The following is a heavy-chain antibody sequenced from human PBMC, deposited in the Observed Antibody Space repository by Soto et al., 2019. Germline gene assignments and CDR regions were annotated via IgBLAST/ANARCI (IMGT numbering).Heavy chain of an antibody. CDR3: AKLDGVLYILSAYSYFYGLDL. CDR2: ISYDGSNK. CDR1: GFTCSSYG. V-gene: IGHV3-30*18. Sequence: PGGSLRLSCAASGFTCSSYGMHWVRQAPGKGLEWVAVISYDGSNKYYADSVKGRFTISRDNSKNTLYLQMNSLRAEDTAVYYCAKLDGVLYILSAYSYFYGLDLRGQGTTGTVPS. J-gene: IGHJ6*02. D-gene: IGHD3-9*01.